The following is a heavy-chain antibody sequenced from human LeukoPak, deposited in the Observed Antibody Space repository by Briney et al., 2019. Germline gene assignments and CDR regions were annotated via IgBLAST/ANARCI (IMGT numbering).Heavy chain of an antibody. V-gene: IGHV5-51*01. CDR3: ANLPPYGLDV. CDR2: IYPGDSDT. J-gene: IGHJ6*02. Sequence: GESLKISCKGSGYTFSRYWIGWVRQMPGKGLEWMGLIYPGDSDTRYSPSFQGQVTISADKSISTAYLQWSSLKASDSATYYCANLPPYGLDVWGQGTTVMVSS. CDR1: GYTFSRYW.